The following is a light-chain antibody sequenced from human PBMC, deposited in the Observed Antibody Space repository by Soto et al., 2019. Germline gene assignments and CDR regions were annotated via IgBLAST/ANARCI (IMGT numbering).Light chain of an antibody. CDR3: QHSYSTHLS. Sequence: LSASVGDRVTITCRVSQSISSYLNWYQQKPGKAPKLLIYAASSLQSGVPSRFSGSGSGTDFTLTISSLQPEDFATYYCQHSYSTHLSFGHSARLEIK. V-gene: IGKV1-39*01. CDR1: QSISSY. J-gene: IGKJ5*01. CDR2: AAS.